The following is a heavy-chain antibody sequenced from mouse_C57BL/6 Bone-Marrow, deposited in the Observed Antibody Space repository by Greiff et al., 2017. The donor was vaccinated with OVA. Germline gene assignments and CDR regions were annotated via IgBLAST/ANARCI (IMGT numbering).Heavy chain of an antibody. CDR2: INPGSGGT. Sequence: VQLQQSGAELVRPGTSVKVSCKASGYAFTNYLIEWVKQRPGQGLEWIGVINPGSGGTNYNEKFKGKATLTADKSSSTAYMQLSSLPSEDSAVYYCAMGYSNYGDYWGQGTTLTVSS. CDR1: GYAFTNYL. D-gene: IGHD2-5*01. J-gene: IGHJ2*01. CDR3: AMGYSNYGDY. V-gene: IGHV1-54*01.